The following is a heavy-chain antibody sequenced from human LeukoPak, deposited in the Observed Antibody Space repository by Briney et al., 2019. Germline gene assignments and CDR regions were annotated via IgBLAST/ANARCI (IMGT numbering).Heavy chain of an antibody. V-gene: IGHV4-34*01. CDR1: GGSFSGYY. CDR2: INLSGST. CDR3: ARGYYYGSGTTRRKLYYYYGMDV. D-gene: IGHD3-10*01. Sequence: SETLSLTCAVYGGSFSGYYWSWIRQPPGQGLERIGEINLSGSTNYNPYLKSRVTISVDTSKNQFSLKLSSLTAADTAVYYCARGYYYGSGTTRRKLYYYYGMDVWGQGTTVTVSS. J-gene: IGHJ6*02.